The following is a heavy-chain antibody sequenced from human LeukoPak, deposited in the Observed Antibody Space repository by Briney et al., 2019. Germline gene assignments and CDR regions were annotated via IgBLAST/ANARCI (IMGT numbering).Heavy chain of an antibody. CDR2: IYYSGST. CDR1: GGSISSYY. Sequence: SETLSLTCTVSGGSISSYYWSWIRQPPGKGLEWIGYIYYSGSTNYSPSLKSRVTISVDASKNQFSLKLSSVTAADTAVYYCARKGLTGGLDYWGQGTLVTVSS. D-gene: IGHD2-8*02. J-gene: IGHJ4*02. CDR3: ARKGLTGGLDY. V-gene: IGHV4-59*01.